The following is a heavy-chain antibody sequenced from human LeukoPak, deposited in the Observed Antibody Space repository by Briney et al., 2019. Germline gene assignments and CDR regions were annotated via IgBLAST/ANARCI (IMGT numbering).Heavy chain of an antibody. CDR2: ISSSSSYI. V-gene: IGHV3-21*01. Sequence: GGSLRLSCAASGFTFSSYSMNWVPQAPGKGLEWVSSISSSSSYIYYADSVKGRFTISRDNAKNSLYLQMNSLRAEDTAVYYCTRDLPLISMGASYIWGEGTMVTVSS. CDR3: TRDLPLISMGASYI. CDR1: GFTFSSYS. J-gene: IGHJ3*02. D-gene: IGHD2-8*01.